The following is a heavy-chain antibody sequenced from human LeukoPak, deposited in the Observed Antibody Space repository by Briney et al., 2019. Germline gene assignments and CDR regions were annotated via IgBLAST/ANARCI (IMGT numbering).Heavy chain of an antibody. V-gene: IGHV3-23*01. D-gene: IGHD2-2*01. CDR3: AKTFCSRPSCYSPDY. CDR2: ISVSGDTT. J-gene: IGHJ4*02. Sequence: GGSLRLSCAASGFTFSTYAMSWVRQAPGKGLEWVSFISVSGDTTYYADSVKGRFTISRDNSKNTLYLQMNSLRAEDTAVYYCAKTFCSRPSCYSPDYWGQGTLVTVSS. CDR1: GFTFSTYA.